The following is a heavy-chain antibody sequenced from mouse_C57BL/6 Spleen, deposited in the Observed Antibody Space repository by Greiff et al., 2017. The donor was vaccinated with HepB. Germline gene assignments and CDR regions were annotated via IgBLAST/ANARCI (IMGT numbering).Heavy chain of an antibody. CDR2: IDPNSGGT. V-gene: IGHV1-72*01. Sequence: QVQLKESGAELVKPGASVKLSCKASGYTFTSYWMHWVKQRPGRGLEWIGRIDPNSGGTKYNEKFKSKATLTVDKPSSTAYMQLSSLTSEDSAVYYCARSYYSNYFSYWYFDVWGTGTTVTVSS. D-gene: IGHD2-5*01. CDR1: GYTFTSYW. J-gene: IGHJ1*03. CDR3: ARSYYSNYFSYWYFDV.